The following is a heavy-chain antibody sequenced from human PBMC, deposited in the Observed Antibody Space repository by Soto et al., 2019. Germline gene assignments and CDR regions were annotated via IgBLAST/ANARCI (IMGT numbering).Heavy chain of an antibody. D-gene: IGHD3-3*02. Sequence: SETLSLTCPVSGCSISSSSYYWGWIRQPPGKGLEWIGSIYYSGSTYYNPSLKSRVTISVDTSKNQFSLKLSSVTAADTAVYYCASPKIAFYNWFDPWGQGTLVTVSS. CDR3: ASPKIAFYNWFDP. CDR2: IYYSGST. J-gene: IGHJ5*02. CDR1: GCSISSSSYY. V-gene: IGHV4-39*01.